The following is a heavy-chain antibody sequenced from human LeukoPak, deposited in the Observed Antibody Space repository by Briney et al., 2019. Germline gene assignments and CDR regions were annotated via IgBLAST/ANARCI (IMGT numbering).Heavy chain of an antibody. Sequence: GGSLRLSCVGSGFTFSTHGMNWVRQAPGKGREWVSGISGSGANTYQAVSVKGRFTISRDNSKNTLHLQMNSLRTEDTAVYYCVRDLDWGAYDYWGQGTLVTVSS. V-gene: IGHV3-23*01. CDR1: GFTFSTHG. J-gene: IGHJ4*02. CDR2: ISGSGANT. D-gene: IGHD3-9*01. CDR3: VRDLDWGAYDY.